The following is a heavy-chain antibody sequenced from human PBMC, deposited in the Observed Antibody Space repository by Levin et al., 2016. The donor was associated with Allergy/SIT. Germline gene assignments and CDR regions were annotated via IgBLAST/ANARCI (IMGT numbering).Heavy chain of an antibody. J-gene: IGHJ3*02. V-gene: IGHV4-31*03. Sequence: SETLSLTCTVSGGSINTGGYYYWSWIRQDPGKGLEWIGYIYNSGSTYYNPSLRSRISISVDTSKNQLSLNLGSVTAADTAAYYCARGGHYYDSSGYWDAFDIWGQGTIVTVSS. D-gene: IGHD3-22*01. CDR3: ARGGHYYDSSGYWDAFDI. CDR1: GGSINTGGYY. CDR2: IYNSGST.